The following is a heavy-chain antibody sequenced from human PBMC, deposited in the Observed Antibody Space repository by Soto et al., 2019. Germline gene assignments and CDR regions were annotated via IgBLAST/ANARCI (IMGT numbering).Heavy chain of an antibody. V-gene: IGHV4-4*07. CDR2: VYSSGGT. CDR3: ARGQRSSDWFDP. Sequence: SETLSLTCTVSGGSMSSYYWTWIRQPAGKGLEWIGRVYSSGGTHYNPSLKSRVTISLDTSKNQFSLRLLSVTDADTAVYYCARGQRSSDWFDPWGQGTLVTVSS. CDR1: GGSMSSYY. J-gene: IGHJ5*02. D-gene: IGHD2-2*01.